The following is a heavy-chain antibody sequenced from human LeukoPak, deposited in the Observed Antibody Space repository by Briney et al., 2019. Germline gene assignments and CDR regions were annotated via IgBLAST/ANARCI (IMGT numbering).Heavy chain of an antibody. J-gene: IGHJ4*02. V-gene: IGHV1-2*02. D-gene: IGHD6-13*01. CDR2: LNPNSGGT. CDR1: GYTFTAHH. Sequence: ASVEVSCKASGYTFTAHHVHWVRLAPGQGLEWMGWLNPNSGGTNYAQKFQGRVTMTRDTSINTAYMELNSLRSDDTAVYYCARVDANTWYGKIDYWGQGTLVTVSS. CDR3: ARVDANTWYGKIDY.